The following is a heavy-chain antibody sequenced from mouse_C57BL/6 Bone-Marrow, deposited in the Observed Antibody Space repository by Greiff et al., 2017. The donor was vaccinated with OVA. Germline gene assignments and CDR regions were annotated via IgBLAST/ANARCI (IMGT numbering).Heavy chain of an antibody. CDR1: GYTFNSYW. CDR2: IDPNSGGT. CDR3: AFIYYDYDDGFAY. J-gene: IGHJ3*01. V-gene: IGHV1-72*01. Sequence: VQLQQPGAELVKPGASVKLSCKASGYTFNSYWMHWVKQRPGRGLEWIGRIDPNSGGTKYNEKFTSKATLTVDKPSSTAYMQLSSPTSEDSAVYYCAFIYYDYDDGFAYWGQGTLVTVSA. D-gene: IGHD2-4*01.